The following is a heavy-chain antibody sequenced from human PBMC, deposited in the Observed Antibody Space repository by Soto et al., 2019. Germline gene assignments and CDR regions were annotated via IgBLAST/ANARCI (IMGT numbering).Heavy chain of an antibody. D-gene: IGHD2-21*01. CDR2: IDSSSTYI. Sequence: EVQLVESGGGLVKPGVSLRLSCVTSGFTFSGYSMNWVRQAPGKGLEWVSSIDSSSTYIFYADSVKGRFTISRDNAENSLSLQLNSLRAEDTAVYYCTSHVASSRIYHNWGQGTLVTVSA. CDR1: GFTFSGYS. CDR3: TSHVASSRIYHN. V-gene: IGHV3-21*01. J-gene: IGHJ4*02.